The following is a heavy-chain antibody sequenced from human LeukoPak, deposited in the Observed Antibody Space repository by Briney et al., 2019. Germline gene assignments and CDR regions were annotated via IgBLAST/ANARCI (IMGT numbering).Heavy chain of an antibody. J-gene: IGHJ4*02. Sequence: PGGSLRLSCAASGFTFSSYWMSWVRQAPGKGLEWVANIKTDGSQIYYVDSVKGRFTISRDNAKNSLYLQINSLRAEDTAVYYCARDLNWETYWGQGTLVSVSS. D-gene: IGHD7-27*01. CDR2: IKTDGSQI. CDR3: ARDLNWETY. CDR1: GFTFSSYW. V-gene: IGHV3-7*01.